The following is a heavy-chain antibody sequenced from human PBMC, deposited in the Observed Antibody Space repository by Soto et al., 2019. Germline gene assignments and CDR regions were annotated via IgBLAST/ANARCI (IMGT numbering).Heavy chain of an antibody. CDR1: GGSISSGDYY. Sequence: QVQLQESGPGLVKPSQTLSLTCTVSGGSISSGDYYWSWIRQPPGQGLEWLRYIHYGGSTYYNPSRKSRVTISVDTSKNQFSLKLSSVTAADTAVYDCARRGGGVPELYFDYWGQGTLVTVSS. D-gene: IGHD2-15*01. CDR3: ARRGGGVPELYFDY. V-gene: IGHV4-30-4*01. J-gene: IGHJ4*02. CDR2: IHYGGST.